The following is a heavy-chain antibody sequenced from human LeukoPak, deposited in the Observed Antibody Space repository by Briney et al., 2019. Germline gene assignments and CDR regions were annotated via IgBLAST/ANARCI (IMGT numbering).Heavy chain of an antibody. D-gene: IGHD6-13*01. CDR3: ARDPSPPAAGTRYYFDY. V-gene: IGHV3-33*01. CDR2: IWYDGSNK. Sequence: GRSLRLSCAASGFAFSSFGMHWVRQAPGKGLEWVAVIWYDGSNKYYADSVKGRFTISRDNSKNTLYLQMNSLRAEDTAVYYCARDPSPPAAGTRYYFDYWGQGTLVTVSS. CDR1: GFAFSSFG. J-gene: IGHJ4*02.